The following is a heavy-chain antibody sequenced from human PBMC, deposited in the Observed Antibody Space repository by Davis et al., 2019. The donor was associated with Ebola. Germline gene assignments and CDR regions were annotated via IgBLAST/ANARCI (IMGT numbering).Heavy chain of an antibody. V-gene: IGHV3-7*01. J-gene: IGHJ6*02. CDR1: GFTFSSYW. CDR2: IKQDGSKK. D-gene: IGHD3-9*01. Sequence: GESLKISCAASGFTFSSYWMSWVRQAPGKGLEWVANIKQDGSKKYYVDSVKGRFTISRDNAKNSLYLQMNSLRAEDTAVYYCARELFAPVNYDILTGYYSDGMDVWGQGTTVTVSS. CDR3: ARELFAPVNYDILTGYYSDGMDV.